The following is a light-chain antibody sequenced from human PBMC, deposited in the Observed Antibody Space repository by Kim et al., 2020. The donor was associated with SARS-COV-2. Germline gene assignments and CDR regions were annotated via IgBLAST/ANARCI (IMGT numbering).Light chain of an antibody. CDR2: EVI. CDR3: SSYAGRNTLV. Sequence: GQSGTSSGTGNSSDVGAYNYVSWYQQHPGKAPKLILYEVIKRPAGVPDRFSGSKSGNTASLTVSGLQGEDEADYYCSSYAGRNTLVFGGGTQLTVL. J-gene: IGLJ2*01. CDR1: SSDVGAYNY. V-gene: IGLV2-8*01.